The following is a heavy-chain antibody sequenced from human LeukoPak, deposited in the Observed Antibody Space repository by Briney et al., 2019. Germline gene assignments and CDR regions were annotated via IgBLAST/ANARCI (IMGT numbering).Heavy chain of an antibody. Sequence: GGSLRLSCAASGFTFSDFEMHWVRQAPGKGLVWVSHISNDGSSTSYADSVKGRFTISRDNSKNTLYLQMNSLRAEDTAVYYCAKASKGIAVAGTSDYWGQGTLVTVSS. J-gene: IGHJ4*02. CDR1: GFTFSDFE. CDR3: AKASKGIAVAGTSDY. D-gene: IGHD6-19*01. CDR2: ISNDGSST. V-gene: IGHV3-74*01.